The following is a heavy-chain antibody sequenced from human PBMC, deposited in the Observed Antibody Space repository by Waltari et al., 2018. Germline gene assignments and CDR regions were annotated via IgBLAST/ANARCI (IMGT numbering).Heavy chain of an antibody. J-gene: IGHJ4*02. Sequence: QVQLQESGPGLVKPSQTLSLTCTVSGGSISSGSYYWSWIRQPAGKGLGWIGRIYTSGSTNYNPSLKSRVTISVDTSKNQFSLKLSSVTAADTAVYYCARYGYSSGWEYYFDYWGQGTLVTVSS. CDR2: IYTSGST. D-gene: IGHD6-19*01. V-gene: IGHV4-61*02. CDR3: ARYGYSSGWEYYFDY. CDR1: GGSISSGSYY.